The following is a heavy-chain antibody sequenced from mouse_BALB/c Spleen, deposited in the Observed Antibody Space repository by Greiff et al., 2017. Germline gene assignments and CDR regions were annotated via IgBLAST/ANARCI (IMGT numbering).Heavy chain of an antibody. CDR1: GFSLTSYD. D-gene: IGHD2-4*01. CDR2: IWTGGGT. Sequence: QVQLQQSGPGLVAPSQSLSITCTVSGFSLTSYDISWIRQPPGKGLEWLGVIWTGGGTNYNSAFMSRLSISKDNSKSQVFLKMNSLQTDDTAIYYCVRGGLRPLYAMDYWGQGTSVTVSS. V-gene: IGHV2-9-2*01. J-gene: IGHJ4*01. CDR3: VRGGLRPLYAMDY.